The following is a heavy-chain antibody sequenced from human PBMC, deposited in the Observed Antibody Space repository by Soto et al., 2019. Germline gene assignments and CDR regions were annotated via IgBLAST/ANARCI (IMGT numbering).Heavy chain of an antibody. CDR3: ARQPLYCSGGSCYPFYYYYYMDV. V-gene: IGHV4-39*01. CDR1: GGSISSSSYY. D-gene: IGHD2-15*01. J-gene: IGHJ6*03. Sequence: QLQLQESGPGLVKPSETLSLTCTVSGGSISSSSYYWGWIRQPPGKGLEWIGSIYYSGSTYYNPALKSRVTISVDTSKNQFSLQLGSVNAADTAVYYCARQPLYCSGGSCYPFYYYYYMDVWGKGTTVTVSS. CDR2: IYYSGST.